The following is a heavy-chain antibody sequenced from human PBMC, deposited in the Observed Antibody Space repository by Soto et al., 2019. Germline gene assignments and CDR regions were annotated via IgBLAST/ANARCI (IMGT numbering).Heavy chain of an antibody. V-gene: IGHV3-33*01. CDR3: ARATYYFESGNSAAYGLDV. CDR2: IWYDGSKT. Sequence: QVQLVESGGDVVQPGRSLRLSCAAFGFTFSSYGMHWVRQAPGKGLEWVAVIWYDGSKTYYVDSVKGRFTISRDNSKNILYLQMNSLRAEDTAVYYCARATYYFESGNSAAYGLDVWGQGTTVSVSS. CDR1: GFTFSSYG. D-gene: IGHD3-10*01. J-gene: IGHJ6*02.